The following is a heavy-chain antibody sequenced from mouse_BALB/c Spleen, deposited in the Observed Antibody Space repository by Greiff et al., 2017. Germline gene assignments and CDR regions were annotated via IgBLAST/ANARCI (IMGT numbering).Heavy chain of an antibody. CDR1: GFTFSSYA. CDR2: IGSGGSYT. V-gene: IGHV5-9-3*01. J-gene: IGHJ3*01. CDR3: ARKEDYGNPFAY. Sequence: EVKLMESGGGLVKPGGSLKLSCAASGFTFSSYAMSWVRQTPEKRLEWVATIGSGGSYTYYPDSVKGRFTISRDNAKNTLYLQMSSLRSEDTAMYYCARKEDYGNPFAYWGQGTLVTVSA. D-gene: IGHD2-1*01.